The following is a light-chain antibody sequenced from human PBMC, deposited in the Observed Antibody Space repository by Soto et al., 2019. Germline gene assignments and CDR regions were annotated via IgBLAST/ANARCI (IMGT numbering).Light chain of an antibody. CDR2: GAS. CDR1: QSVSSSY. Sequence: EIVLTQSPGTVSLSPGERVTLSCRASQSVSSSYLAWYQQRPGQAPRLLIYGASNRATDIPDRFSGSGSRSDFTLTISSLQSEDFAVYYCQQYNNWPRRTFGQGTRLEIK. V-gene: IGKV3-20*01. CDR3: QQYNNWPRRT. J-gene: IGKJ5*01.